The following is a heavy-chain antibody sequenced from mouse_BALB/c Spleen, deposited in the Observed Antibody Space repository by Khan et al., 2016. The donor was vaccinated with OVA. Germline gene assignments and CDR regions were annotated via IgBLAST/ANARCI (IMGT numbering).Heavy chain of an antibody. D-gene: IGHD2-14*01. CDR3: ARAYYRYDGYYAMDY. CDR2: IKGGGDT. V-gene: IGHV2-6-4*01. CDR1: GFSLSRYN. J-gene: IGHJ4*01. Sequence: QVQLKESGPGLVAPSQTLSITCTVSGFSLSRYNIHWVRQPPGKGLEWLGMIKGGGDTDYYSTLKSRLSICKEDSKSHAVLIMNSLHTDDTAMYYCARAYYRYDGYYAMDYWGQGTSVTVSS.